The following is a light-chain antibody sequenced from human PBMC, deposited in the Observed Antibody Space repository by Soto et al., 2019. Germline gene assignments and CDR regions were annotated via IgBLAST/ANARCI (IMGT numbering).Light chain of an antibody. CDR3: QQYGSAPWT. CDR2: AAS. Sequence: EIVLTQSPGTLSSSPGERATLSCRASESVSSNYLAWYQQRPAQAPRLLIYAASNRARGILVRFGGSGSGTDFTLTVSRLEPEHFAVYYCQQYGSAPWTFGQGTKV. V-gene: IGKV3-20*01. CDR1: ESVSSNY. J-gene: IGKJ1*01.